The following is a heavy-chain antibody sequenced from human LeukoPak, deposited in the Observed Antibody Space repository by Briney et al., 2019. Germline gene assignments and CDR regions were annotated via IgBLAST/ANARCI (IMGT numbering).Heavy chain of an antibody. CDR3: ASHDILTGSVDY. V-gene: IGHV4-39*07. Sequence: SETLSLTCTVSGGSISSSSYYWGWIRQPPGKGLEWIGSIYYSGSTYYNPSLKSRVTISVDTSKNQFSLKLSSVTAADTAVYYCASHDILTGSVDYWGQGTLVTVSS. CDR2: IYYSGST. J-gene: IGHJ4*02. D-gene: IGHD3-9*01. CDR1: GGSISSSSYY.